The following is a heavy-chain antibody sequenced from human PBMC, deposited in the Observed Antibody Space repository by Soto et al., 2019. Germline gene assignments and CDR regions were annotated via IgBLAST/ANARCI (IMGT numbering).Heavy chain of an antibody. CDR2: IRSKGFGGTT. J-gene: IGHJ4*02. Sequence: GGSLRLSCTTSGFTFGDYTMGWVRQAPGKGLEWVGFIRSKGFGGTTEYAASVKGRFTISRDDSKSIAYLQMSSLKTEDTAVYYCARYLRGSIYVFDYCGQGALVTVSA. CDR1: GFTFGDYT. V-gene: IGHV3-49*04. D-gene: IGHD3-10*02. CDR3: ARYLRGSIYVFDY.